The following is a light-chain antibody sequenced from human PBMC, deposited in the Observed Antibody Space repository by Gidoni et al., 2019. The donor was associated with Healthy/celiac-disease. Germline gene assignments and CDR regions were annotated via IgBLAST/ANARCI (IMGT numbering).Light chain of an antibody. Sequence: SYELTQPPSVSVSPGQPASITCSGDKLGDQYACWYQQKPGQSPVLVIYQDSKRPSGIPERFSGSNSGNTATLTISGTQAMDEADYYCQAWDSSNVVFGGGTKLTVL. CDR3: QAWDSSNVV. V-gene: IGLV3-1*01. CDR1: KLGDQY. J-gene: IGLJ2*01. CDR2: QDS.